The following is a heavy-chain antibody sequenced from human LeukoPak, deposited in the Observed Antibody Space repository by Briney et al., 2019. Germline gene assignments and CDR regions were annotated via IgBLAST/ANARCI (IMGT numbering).Heavy chain of an antibody. D-gene: IGHD4-23*01. CDR3: AKNRGPTLVTPSYF. CDR2: IQFDGSNK. J-gene: IGHJ4*02. CDR1: GLTFSSYG. Sequence: GGSLRLSCAASGLTFSSYGMHWVRQAPGKGLEWVAFIQFDGSNKYSADSVKGRFTISRDNSKNTLYLQMNSLRPEDTAVYYCAKNRGPTLVTPSYFWGQGTLVTVSS. V-gene: IGHV3-30*02.